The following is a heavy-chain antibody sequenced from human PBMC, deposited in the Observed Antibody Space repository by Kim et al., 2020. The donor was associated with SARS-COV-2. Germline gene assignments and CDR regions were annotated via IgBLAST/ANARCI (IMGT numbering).Heavy chain of an antibody. CDR1: GGSISSGGYY. V-gene: IGHV4-31*03. J-gene: IGHJ5*02. D-gene: IGHD3-22*01. Sequence: SETLSLTCTVSGGSISSGGYYWSWIRQHPGKGLEWIGYIYYSGSTYYNPSLKSRVTISVDTSKNQFSLKLSSVTAADTAVYYCARDATKTYYYDSSGTGGWFDPWGQGTLVTVSS. CDR2: IYYSGST. CDR3: ARDATKTYYYDSSGTGGWFDP.